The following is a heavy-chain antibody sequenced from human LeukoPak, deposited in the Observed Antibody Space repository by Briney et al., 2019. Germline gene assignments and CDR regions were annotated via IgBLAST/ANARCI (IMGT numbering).Heavy chain of an antibody. V-gene: IGHV1-2*02. D-gene: IGHD2-21*02. J-gene: IGHJ5*02. CDR3: ARVWVVTATISWFDP. Sequence: GASVKVSFKASGYTFTAYYVHWVRQAPGQGPEWMGWIHPNSGGTKYAQNFQGRVTMTRDTSTSTVYMELSSLRSEDTAVYYCARVWVVTATISWFDPWGQGTLVTVSS. CDR2: IHPNSGGT. CDR1: GYTFTAYY.